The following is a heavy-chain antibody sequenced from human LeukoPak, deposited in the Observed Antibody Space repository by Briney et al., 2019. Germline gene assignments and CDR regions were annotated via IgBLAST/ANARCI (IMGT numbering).Heavy chain of an antibody. CDR1: GYTFTSYV. Sequence: ASVKVSCKASGYTFTSYVNNWVRQATGQGLEWMGWMNPNSGNTGYAQKFQGRVTITRNTSISTAYMELSSLRSEDTAVYYCAISSTSGGYYYYYYMDVWGKGTTVTVSS. CDR3: AISSTSGGYYYYYYMDV. J-gene: IGHJ6*03. V-gene: IGHV1-8*03. CDR2: MNPNSGNT. D-gene: IGHD2-2*01.